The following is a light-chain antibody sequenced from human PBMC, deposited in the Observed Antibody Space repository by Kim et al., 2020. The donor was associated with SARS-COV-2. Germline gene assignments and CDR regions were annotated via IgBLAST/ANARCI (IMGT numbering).Light chain of an antibody. CDR3: QAWDSNTVV. CDR2: QDS. CDR1: KLGDKY. J-gene: IGLJ2*01. Sequence: SYELTQPPSVSVSPGQTASFTCSGDKLGDKYACWYRQKPGQSPALLIYQDSQRPSGIPERFSGSSSGNTATLTISGTQTMDEADYYCQAWDSNTVVFGGGNQGTVL. V-gene: IGLV3-1*01.